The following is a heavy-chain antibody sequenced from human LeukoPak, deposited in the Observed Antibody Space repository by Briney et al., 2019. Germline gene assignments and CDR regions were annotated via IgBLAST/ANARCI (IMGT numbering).Heavy chain of an antibody. CDR2: ISGSGGST. CDR1: GFTFSSYA. D-gene: IGHD5-18*01. V-gene: IGHV3-23*01. J-gene: IGHJ4*02. Sequence: PGGSLRLSCAASGFTFSSYAMSWVRQAPGKGLEWVSAISGSGGSTYYADSVKGRSTISRDNSKNTLYLQMNSLRAEDTAVYYCAKDRYSYGLIDYWGQGTLVTVSS. CDR3: AKDRYSYGLIDY.